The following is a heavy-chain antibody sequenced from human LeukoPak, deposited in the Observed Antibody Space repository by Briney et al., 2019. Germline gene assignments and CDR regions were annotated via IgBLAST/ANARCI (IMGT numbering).Heavy chain of an antibody. D-gene: IGHD3-10*02. CDR1: GFTFSSHG. CDR2: ISGSTSST. CDR3: AELGITMIGGV. V-gene: IGHV3-23*01. J-gene: IGHJ6*04. Sequence: GGSLRLSCAASGFTFSSHGMSWVRLAPGKGLEWVSGISGSTSSTHYADSVKGRFTISRDNSKNTLYLQVNSLRAEDTAVYYCAELGITMIGGVWGKGTTVTVSS.